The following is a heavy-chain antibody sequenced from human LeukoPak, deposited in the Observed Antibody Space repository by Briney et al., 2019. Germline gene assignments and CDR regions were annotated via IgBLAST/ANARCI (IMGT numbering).Heavy chain of an antibody. V-gene: IGHV3-9*01. CDR1: GFTFDDYA. CDR3: AKDIQQQLEFYFDY. D-gene: IGHD6-13*01. Sequence: GRSLRLSCAASGFTFDDYAMHWVRQAPGKGLEWVSGISWNSGSIGYADSVKGRFTISRDNAKNSLYLQMNSLRAEDTALYYCAKDIQQQLEFYFDYWGQGTLVTVSS. CDR2: ISWNSGSI. J-gene: IGHJ4*02.